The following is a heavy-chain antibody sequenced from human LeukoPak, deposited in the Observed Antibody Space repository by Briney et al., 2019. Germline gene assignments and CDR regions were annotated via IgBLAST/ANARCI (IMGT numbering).Heavy chain of an antibody. CDR1: GFTFNSFS. J-gene: IGHJ5*02. V-gene: IGHV3-48*04. CDR2: IGISSRTI. CDR3: TRDSIYCGGDCYPNWFDP. Sequence: PGGSLRLSCATSGFTFNSFSMNWVRQAPGKGLEWVSYIGISSRTIYYADSLKGRFTISRDNPKNTLYLQMNSLRPEDTAVYYCTRDSIYCGGDCYPNWFDPWGQGTLVTVSS. D-gene: IGHD2-21*02.